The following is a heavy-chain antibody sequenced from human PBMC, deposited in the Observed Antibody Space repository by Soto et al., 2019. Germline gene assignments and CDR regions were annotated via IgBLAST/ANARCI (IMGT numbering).Heavy chain of an antibody. CDR3: ARDLFRSNYYYGMDV. Sequence: ASVKVSCKASGYTFTSYYMHWVRQAPGQGLEWMGIINPSGGYTNYAQKFQGRVTMTRDTSTSTVYMELSSLRSEDTAVYYCARDLFRSNYYYGMDVWGQGTTVTVSS. D-gene: IGHD4-4*01. CDR1: GYTFTSYY. V-gene: IGHV1-46*01. J-gene: IGHJ6*02. CDR2: INPSGGYT.